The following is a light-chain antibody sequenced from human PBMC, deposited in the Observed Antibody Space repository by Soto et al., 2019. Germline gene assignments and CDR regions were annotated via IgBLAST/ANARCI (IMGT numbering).Light chain of an antibody. CDR3: QSYDSSLSGHVV. Sequence: QLVLTQPHSVSGAPGQRVTISCTGSSSNIGAGYDVHWYQQLPGTAPKLLIYGNSNRPSGVPDRFSGSKSGTSASLAITGLQAEDEADYYCQSYDSSLSGHVVFGGGTKVTVL. CDR2: GNS. V-gene: IGLV1-40*01. J-gene: IGLJ2*01. CDR1: SSNIGAGYD.